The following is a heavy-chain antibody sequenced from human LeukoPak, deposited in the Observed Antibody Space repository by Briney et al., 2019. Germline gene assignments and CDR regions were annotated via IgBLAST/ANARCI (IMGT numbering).Heavy chain of an antibody. Sequence: SETLSLTCTVSGYSISSSYYWGWIRQPPGKGLEWIESIYHSGSTYYNPSLKSRVTISVDTSKNQFSLKLSSVTAADTAVYYCARPYSSSWSFNYWGQGTLVTVSS. J-gene: IGHJ4*02. D-gene: IGHD6-13*01. CDR3: ARPYSSSWSFNY. CDR1: GYSISSSYY. CDR2: IYHSGST. V-gene: IGHV4-38-2*02.